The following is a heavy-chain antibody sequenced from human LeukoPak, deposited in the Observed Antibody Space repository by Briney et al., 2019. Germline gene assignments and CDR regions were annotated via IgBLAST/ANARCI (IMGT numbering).Heavy chain of an antibody. CDR1: GFTFSSYA. CDR3: ATRITAYSYGYSGRHY. D-gene: IGHD5-18*01. J-gene: IGHJ4*02. Sequence: PGGSLRLSCAASGFTFSSYAMSWVRQAPGKGLEWVSAISGSGGSTYYADSVKGRFTISRDNSKNTLYLQMNSLRAEDTAVYYCATRITAYSYGYSGRHYWGQGTLVTVSS. V-gene: IGHV3-23*01. CDR2: ISGSGGST.